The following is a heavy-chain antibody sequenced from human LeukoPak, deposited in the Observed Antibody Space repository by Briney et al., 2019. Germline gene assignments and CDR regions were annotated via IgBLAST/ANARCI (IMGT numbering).Heavy chain of an antibody. CDR1: GFAFSSYE. Sequence: GGSLRLSCAASGFAFSSYEMNWVRQAPGKGLEWDSYISSSGSTIYYADSVKGRFTISRDNDKNSLYLQMNRLRAEDTAVYYCARDPDYGDYGDYWGQGTLVTVSS. V-gene: IGHV3-48*03. D-gene: IGHD4-17*01. CDR2: ISSSGSTI. CDR3: ARDPDYGDYGDY. J-gene: IGHJ4*02.